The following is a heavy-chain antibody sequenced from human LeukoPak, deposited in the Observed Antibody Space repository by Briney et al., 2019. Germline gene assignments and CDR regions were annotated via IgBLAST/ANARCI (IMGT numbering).Heavy chain of an antibody. J-gene: IGHJ4*02. CDR3: ARGRKYTNGYRVTELGSGYFDY. V-gene: IGHV4-4*07. CDR2: IYTSGST. CDR1: GSSISSYY. Sequence: SETLSLTCTVSGSSISSYYWSWIRQPAGKGLVWIERIYTSGSTNYNPSLKSRVTISVDSSKNQFSLKLSSVTAADTAMYYCARGRKYTNGYRVTELGSGYFDYWGQGILVTVSS. D-gene: IGHD5-18*01.